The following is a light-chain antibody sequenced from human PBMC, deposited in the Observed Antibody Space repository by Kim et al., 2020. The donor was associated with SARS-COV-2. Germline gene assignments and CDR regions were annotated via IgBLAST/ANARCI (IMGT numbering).Light chain of an antibody. CDR1: QSVGSS. CDR2: DAA. CDR3: QQRGNWPLT. V-gene: IGKV3-11*01. J-gene: IGKJ4*01. Sequence: LSPGERATLSCRAGQSVGSSLAWYQQKPGQPPRLLIYDAANKATGIPARFSVSGSGTDFTLTISNLEPEDFAVYYCQQRGNWPLTFGGGTKLEI.